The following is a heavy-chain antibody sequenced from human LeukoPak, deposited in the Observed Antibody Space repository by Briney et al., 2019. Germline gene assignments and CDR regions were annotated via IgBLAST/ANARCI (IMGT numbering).Heavy chain of an antibody. CDR1: GYTLTGYY. V-gene: IGHV1-2*02. Sequence: ASVKVSCKASGYTLTGYYMHWVRQAPGQGLEWMGWINPNSGGTNYAQKFQGRVTMTRDTSISTAYMELSRLRSDDTAVYYCARAAGYSSSWEDYWGQGTLVTVSS. CDR2: INPNSGGT. CDR3: ARAAGYSSSWEDY. J-gene: IGHJ4*02. D-gene: IGHD6-13*01.